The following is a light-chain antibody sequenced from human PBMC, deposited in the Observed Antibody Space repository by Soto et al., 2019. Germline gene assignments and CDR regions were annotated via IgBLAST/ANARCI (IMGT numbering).Light chain of an antibody. CDR1: QSISSSY. CDR2: GTL. V-gene: IGKV3-20*01. CDR3: QQYSYLVT. J-gene: IGKJ4*01. Sequence: EIVLTQSPDTLSLSPGERATLSCRASQSISSSYLAWYQQKPGQAPRLLIYGTLTRATGIPDRFSRSGSGTDFTLTISRLEPEDSALYFCQQYSYLVTFGGGTKVEIK.